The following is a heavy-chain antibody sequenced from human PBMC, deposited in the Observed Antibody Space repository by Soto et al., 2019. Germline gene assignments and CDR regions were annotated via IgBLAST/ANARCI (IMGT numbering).Heavy chain of an antibody. J-gene: IGHJ4*02. CDR2: ISGSSTT. CDR1: GFTFSTYS. V-gene: IGHV3-48*01. Sequence: PGGSLRLSCAASGFTFSTYSINWVRQAPGRGLEWVSFISGSSTTYYADSVKGRFTVSRDNARNSLYLQMNSLRAEDTAVYYCVRGGSSTPDYWGPGTLVTLSS. CDR3: VRGGSSTPDY. D-gene: IGHD1-1*01.